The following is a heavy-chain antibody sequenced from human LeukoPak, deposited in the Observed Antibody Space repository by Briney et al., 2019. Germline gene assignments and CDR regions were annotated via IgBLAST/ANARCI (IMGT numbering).Heavy chain of an antibody. D-gene: IGHD5-12*01. CDR3: AREVHSGYDDDY. J-gene: IGHJ4*02. Sequence: GGSLRLSCTASGFTFSTYTMNWVRQAPGKGLEWVSYISSSGSTIYYADSVKGRFTISRDNAKNSLYLQMNSLRAEDTAVYYCAREVHSGYDDDYWGQGTLVTVSS. CDR2: ISSSGSTI. V-gene: IGHV3-48*04. CDR1: GFTFSTYT.